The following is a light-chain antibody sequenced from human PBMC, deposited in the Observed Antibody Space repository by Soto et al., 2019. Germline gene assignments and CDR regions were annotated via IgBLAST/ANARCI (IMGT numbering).Light chain of an antibody. CDR3: QQYYTYPQT. J-gene: IGKJ2*01. CDR2: AAS. V-gene: IGKV1-16*01. CDR1: QDINIY. Sequence: DIQMTQSPSSLSASVGVRVTLTCRASQDINIYLAWFQQKPGQAPKSLIYAASSLQSGVPSRFSGSGSATDFTLTINSLQPEDFATYYCQQYYTYPQTFGQGTKLEIK.